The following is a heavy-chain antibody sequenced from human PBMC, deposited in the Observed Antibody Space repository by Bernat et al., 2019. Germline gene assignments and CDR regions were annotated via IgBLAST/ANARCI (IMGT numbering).Heavy chain of an antibody. CDR2: IYYSGST. J-gene: IGHJ4*02. D-gene: IGHD2-8*01. V-gene: IGHV4-59*08. CDR3: ARLNGVFDY. Sequence: QVQLQESGPGLVKPSETLSLTCTVSGGSISSYYWSWIRQPPGKGLEWIGYIYYSGSTNYNPTLRSRVTISVDTSKNQFSLKVSSVTAADTAVYYCARLNGVFDYWGQGTLVTVSS. CDR1: GGSISSYY.